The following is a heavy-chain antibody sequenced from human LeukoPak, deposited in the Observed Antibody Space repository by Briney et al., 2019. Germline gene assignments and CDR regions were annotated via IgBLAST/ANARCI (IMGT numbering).Heavy chain of an antibody. CDR3: ARAYSSSWYGGVDY. Sequence: GGSLRLSCAASGVSFNSDWMDWVRQAPGKGLEWVANIKHDESEKNYLDSVKGRFTISRDNAQNSLYLQMNGLRVEDTAVYYCARAYSSSWYGGVDYWGQGTLVTVSS. J-gene: IGHJ4*02. V-gene: IGHV3-7*01. CDR1: GVSFNSDW. D-gene: IGHD6-13*01. CDR2: IKHDESEK.